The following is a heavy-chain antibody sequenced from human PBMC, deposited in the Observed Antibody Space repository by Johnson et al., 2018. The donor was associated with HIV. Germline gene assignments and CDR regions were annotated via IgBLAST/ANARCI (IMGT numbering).Heavy chain of an antibody. CDR3: AEGNHGI. J-gene: IGHJ3*02. V-gene: IGHV3-30*19. CDR2: ISYDGSNT. CDR1: GFTFSSYG. Sequence: QEQLVESGGGVVQPGKSLRLSCAASGFTFSSYGMHWVRQAPGKGLEWVAVISYDGSNTYYADSVKGRFTISRDNSKNTLYLQMNSLRAEDTAVYYCAEGNHGIWGQGTMVTVSS. D-gene: IGHD2/OR15-2a*01.